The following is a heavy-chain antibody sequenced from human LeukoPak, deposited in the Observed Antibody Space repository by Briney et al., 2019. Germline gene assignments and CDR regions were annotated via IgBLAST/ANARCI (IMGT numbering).Heavy chain of an antibody. CDR1: GGSISSYY. J-gene: IGHJ6*03. V-gene: IGHV4-59*01. CDR3: ARVDSNGSGSYAKGVDYYYMDV. Sequence: PSETLSLTCTVSGGSISSYYWSWIRQPPGKGLEWIGYIYYSGSTNYNPSLKSRVTISVDTSKNQFSLKLSSVTAADTAVYYCARVDSNGSGSYAKGVDYYYMDVWGKGTTVTVSS. CDR2: IYYSGST. D-gene: IGHD3-10*01.